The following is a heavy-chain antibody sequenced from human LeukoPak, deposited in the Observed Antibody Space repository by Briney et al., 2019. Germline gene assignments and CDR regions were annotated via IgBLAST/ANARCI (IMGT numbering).Heavy chain of an antibody. V-gene: IGHV4-4*07. Sequence: SETLSLTCPVSGGSISSYYWSWIRQPAGKGLEWIGRVYTSDSTTYKPSLKSRLTISVDTSKNQFSLKLSSVTAADTAVYYCARARLYDSSGYSGYYFDYWGQGTLVTVSS. CDR1: GGSISSYY. CDR2: VYTSDST. D-gene: IGHD3-22*01. CDR3: ARARLYDSSGYSGYYFDY. J-gene: IGHJ4*02.